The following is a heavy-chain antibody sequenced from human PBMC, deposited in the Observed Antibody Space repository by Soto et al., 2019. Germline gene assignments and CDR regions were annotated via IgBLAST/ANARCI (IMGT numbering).Heavy chain of an antibody. CDR3: ATTIIYGAPGDY. Sequence: QVQVQQSGAEGKEAGASVRISCKASGYTFISYYMHWVRQAPGQGLEWMGIIDPSGARTTYAQRFRGRVTMTWDTSRSTVYMDMTSLRPDDTAVYFCATTIIYGAPGDYWGQGTVVSVSS. D-gene: IGHD3-10*01. CDR2: IDPSGART. J-gene: IGHJ4*02. CDR1: GYTFISYY. V-gene: IGHV1-46*01.